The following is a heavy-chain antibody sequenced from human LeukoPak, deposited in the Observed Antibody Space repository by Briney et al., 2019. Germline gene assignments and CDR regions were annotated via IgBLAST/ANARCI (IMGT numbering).Heavy chain of an antibody. CDR2: INPNSGGT. CDR1: GYTFTGYY. Sequence: GASVKVSCKASGYTFTGYYMHWVRQAPGQGLEWMGWINPNSGGTNYAQKFQGRVTMTRDTSISTAYMELSRLRSDDTAVYYCARVPPGIFGVVIPRMDVWGQGTTVTVSS. D-gene: IGHD3-3*01. CDR3: ARVPPGIFGVVIPRMDV. J-gene: IGHJ6*02. V-gene: IGHV1-2*02.